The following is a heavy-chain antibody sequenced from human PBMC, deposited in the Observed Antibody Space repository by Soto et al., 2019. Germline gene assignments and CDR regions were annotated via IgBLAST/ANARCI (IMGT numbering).Heavy chain of an antibody. J-gene: IGHJ4*02. V-gene: IGHV3-15*07. CDR2: IRTKTDGGTT. Sequence: GGSLRLSCAASGFIFTNAYMNWVRQAPGKGLEWVGRIRTKTDGGTTDYGATGKGRFIISKDDSKNMLYLQMNNLETEDTAVYYCATRAVAAPALDFWGQGTLVTVSS. CDR1: GFIFTNAY. D-gene: IGHD6-19*01. CDR3: ATRAVAAPALDF.